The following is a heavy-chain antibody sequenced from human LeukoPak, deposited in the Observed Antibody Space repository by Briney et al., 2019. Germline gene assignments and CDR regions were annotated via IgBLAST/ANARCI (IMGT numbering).Heavy chain of an antibody. CDR1: GFTVSSNY. J-gene: IGHJ6*03. CDR2: IYSGGST. Sequence: GSLRLSCAASGFTVSSNYMSWVRQVPGKGLEWVSVIYSGGSTYYADSVKGRFTISRDDSKNTLYLQMNSLRAEDTAVYYCARANSGHDFRGYYYSYMDVWGKGTTVTVSS. CDR3: ARANSGHDFRGYYYSYMDV. D-gene: IGHD5-12*01. V-gene: IGHV3-53*01.